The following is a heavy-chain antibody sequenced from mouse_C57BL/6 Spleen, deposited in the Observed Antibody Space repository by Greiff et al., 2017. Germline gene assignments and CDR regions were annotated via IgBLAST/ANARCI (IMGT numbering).Heavy chain of an antibody. CDR3: AREGIYYDYAGSYWSFDV. J-gene: IGHJ1*03. D-gene: IGHD2-4*01. CDR2: IDPANGNT. V-gene: IGHV14-3*01. CDR1: GFNIKNTY. Sequence: EVQLQQSVAELVRPGASVKLSCTASGFNIKNTYMHWVKQRPEQGLEWIGRIDPANGNTKYAPKFQGKATITADTSSNTAYLQLSSLTSEDTAISYCAREGIYYDYAGSYWSFDVGGTGTTVTVSS.